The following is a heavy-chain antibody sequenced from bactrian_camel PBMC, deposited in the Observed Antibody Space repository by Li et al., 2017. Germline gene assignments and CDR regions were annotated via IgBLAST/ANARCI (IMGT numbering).Heavy chain of an antibody. D-gene: IGHD5*01. V-gene: IGHV3-2*01. Sequence: QVQLVESGGGLVQPGGSLRLSCAASDYTYSTYSNGCMGWFRQAPGKEREGVARINVKYGITVYADSVKGRFTISQDNAKNTVYLQIDSLRFEDTALYYCATTGFDFWGQGTQ. CDR2: INVKYGIT. CDR1: DYTYSTYSNGC. CDR3: ATTGFDF. J-gene: IGHJ4*01.